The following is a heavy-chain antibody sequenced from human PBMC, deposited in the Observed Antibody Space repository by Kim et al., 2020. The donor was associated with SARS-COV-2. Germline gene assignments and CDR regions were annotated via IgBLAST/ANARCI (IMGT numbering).Heavy chain of an antibody. CDR2: MNPNSGNT. CDR1: GYTFTSYD. D-gene: IGHD3-10*01. V-gene: IGHV1-8*01. CDR3: ARGRSPRDYYGSGSYFAIRLELPHRLRDYFDY. Sequence: ASVKVSCKASGYTFTSYDINWVRQATGQGLEWMGWMNPNSGNTGYAQKLQGRVTMTRTTSISTAYMELSSLRSEDTAVYCGARGRSPRDYYGSGSYFAIRLELPHRLRDYFDYLGQRTLVTVSS. J-gene: IGHJ4*02.